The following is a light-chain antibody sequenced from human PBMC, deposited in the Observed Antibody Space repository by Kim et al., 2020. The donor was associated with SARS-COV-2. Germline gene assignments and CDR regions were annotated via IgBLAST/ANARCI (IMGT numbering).Light chain of an antibody. CDR1: QGISNY. J-gene: IGKJ1*01. V-gene: IGKV1-27*01. CDR2: SAS. CDR3: QKYNSAPRT. Sequence: APVGDRVTITCRASQGISNYLAWYQQKPGKVPKLLIYSASTLQSGVPSRFSGSGSGTDFTLTIISLQPEDVATYYCQKYNSAPRTFGQGTKVDIK.